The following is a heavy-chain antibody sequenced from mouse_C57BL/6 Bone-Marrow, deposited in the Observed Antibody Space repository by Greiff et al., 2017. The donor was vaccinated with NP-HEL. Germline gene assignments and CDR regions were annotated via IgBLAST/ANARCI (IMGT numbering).Heavy chain of an antibody. V-gene: IGHV5-6*01. D-gene: IGHD1-1*01. J-gene: IGHJ4*01. CDR2: ISSGGSYT. Sequence: EVKVVESGGDLVKPGGSLKLSCAASGFTFSSYGMSWVRQTPDKRLEWVATISSGGSYTYYPDSVKGRFTISRDNAKNTLYLQMSSLKSEDTAMYYCARPITTVAPYAMDYWGQGTSVTVSS. CDR3: ARPITTVAPYAMDY. CDR1: GFTFSSYG.